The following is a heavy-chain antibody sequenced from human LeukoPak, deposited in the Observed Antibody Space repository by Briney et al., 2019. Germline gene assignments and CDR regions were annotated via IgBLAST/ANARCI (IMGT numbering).Heavy chain of an antibody. CDR3: ARGGSGSYYYYYYMDV. V-gene: IGHV4-61*02. CDR1: GGSISSGSYY. D-gene: IGHD3-10*01. J-gene: IGHJ6*03. CDR2: IYTSGST. Sequence: SETLSLTCTVSGGSISSGSYYWSWIRQPAGKGLEWIGRIYTSGSTNYNPSLKSRVTISVDTSKNQFSLKLSSVTAADTAVYYCARGGSGSYYYYYYMDVWGKGTTVTVSS.